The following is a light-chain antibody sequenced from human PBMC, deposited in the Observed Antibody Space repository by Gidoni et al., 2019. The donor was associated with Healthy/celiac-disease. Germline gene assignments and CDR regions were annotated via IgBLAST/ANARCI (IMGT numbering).Light chain of an antibody. CDR1: QSVSSN. V-gene: IGKV3-15*01. Sequence: EIVMTPSPATLSVSPGERATLSCRASQSVSSNVAWYQQKPGQAPRLLIYGASTRATGIPARFSGSGSGTEFTLTISSLQSEDFAVYYCQQYNNWPLTFGGGTKVEIK. J-gene: IGKJ4*01. CDR3: QQYNNWPLT. CDR2: GAS.